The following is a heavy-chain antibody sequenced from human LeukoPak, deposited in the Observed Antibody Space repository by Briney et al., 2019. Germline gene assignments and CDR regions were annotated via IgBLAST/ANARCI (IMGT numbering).Heavy chain of an antibody. CDR1: GVSITSYY. D-gene: IGHD6-19*01. Sequence: SETLSLTCSVSGVSITSYYWNWIRQPPGKGLEWIGYIYDSGSTNYNPSLKSRVTISVDTSKNQFSLKLRSVTAADTAVYYCARVDSAVAIDYWGQGIPVTVSS. CDR2: IYDSGST. V-gene: IGHV4-59*01. CDR3: ARVDSAVAIDY. J-gene: IGHJ4*02.